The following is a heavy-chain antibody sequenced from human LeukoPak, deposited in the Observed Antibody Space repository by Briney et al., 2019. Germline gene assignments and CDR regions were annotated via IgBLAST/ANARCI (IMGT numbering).Heavy chain of an antibody. D-gene: IGHD1-26*01. CDR3: ARHWFSGSYYPRYDV. CDR1: YDSFSSSSYY. J-gene: IGHJ4*02. CDR2: IYYSGST. Sequence: PSETLSLTCSVSYDSFSSSSYYWGWIRQPPGKGLEWIGSIYYSGSTYYNPSLKSRVTISVDTSEDQFSLRLSSVTAADTAVYYCARHWFSGSYYPRYDVWGQGTLVTVSS. V-gene: IGHV4-39*01.